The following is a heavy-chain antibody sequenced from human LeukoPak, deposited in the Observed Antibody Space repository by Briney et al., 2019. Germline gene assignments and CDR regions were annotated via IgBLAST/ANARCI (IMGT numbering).Heavy chain of an antibody. CDR1: GGSISSGSYY. CDR2: IYTSGST. CDR3: ARDVKPGPLDY. D-gene: IGHD1-14*01. Sequence: SETLSLTCTVSGGSISSGSYYWSWIRQPAGKGLEWIGRIYTSGSTNYNPSLKSRVTISVDTSKNQFSLKLSSVTAADTAVYYCARDVKPGPLDYWGQGTLVTVSP. J-gene: IGHJ4*02. V-gene: IGHV4-61*02.